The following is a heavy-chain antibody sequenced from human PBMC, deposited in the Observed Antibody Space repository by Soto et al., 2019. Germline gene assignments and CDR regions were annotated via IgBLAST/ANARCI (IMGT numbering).Heavy chain of an antibody. V-gene: IGHV3-11*01. D-gene: IGHD6-6*01. CDR2: IGPGGSTI. CDR1: GFTFSDYY. CDR3: ARSSSADY. J-gene: IGHJ4*02. Sequence: QVQLVESGGGLVKPRGSLRLSCAASGFTFSDYYMSWIRQAPGKWLEWLAYIGPGGSTISYADSVKGRFTISRDNAKNSLYLQMSNQRAEDAAVYYCARSSSADYWGQGTLVTVSS.